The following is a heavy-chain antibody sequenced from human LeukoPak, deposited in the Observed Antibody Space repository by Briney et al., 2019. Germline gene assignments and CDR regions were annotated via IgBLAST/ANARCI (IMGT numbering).Heavy chain of an antibody. D-gene: IGHD3-3*01. Sequence: PGGSLRLSCAASGFTFSSYWMHWVRQAPGKGLVWVSRINSDGSSTSYADSAKGRFTISRDNAKNTLYLQMNSLRAEDTAVYYCARADYDFWSGYYQYYYYYMDVWGKGTTVTVSS. CDR2: INSDGSST. CDR3: ARADYDFWSGYYQYYYYYMDV. J-gene: IGHJ6*03. CDR1: GFTFSSYW. V-gene: IGHV3-74*01.